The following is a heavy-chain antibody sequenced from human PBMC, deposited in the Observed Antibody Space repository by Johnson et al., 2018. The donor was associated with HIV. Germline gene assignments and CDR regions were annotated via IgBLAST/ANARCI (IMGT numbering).Heavy chain of an antibody. Sequence: QVQLVESGGGLVQPGRSLRLSCAASGFDFSTHALHWVRQAPGKGLEWVAIISYDGSNKYYADSVKGRFTISRDNSKNTLYLQMNSLRAEDTAVYYCASLGLDLLVNAPLSVVFDAFYIWGQGTMVTVSS. V-gene: IGHV3-30*04. CDR3: ASLGLDLLVNAPLSVVFDAFYI. D-gene: IGHD2-8*01. J-gene: IGHJ3*02. CDR2: ISYDGSNK. CDR1: GFDFSTHA.